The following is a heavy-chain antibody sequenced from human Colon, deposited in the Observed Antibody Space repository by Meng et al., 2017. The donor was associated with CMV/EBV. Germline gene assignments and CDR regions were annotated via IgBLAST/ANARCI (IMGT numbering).Heavy chain of an antibody. Sequence: GGSLRLSCAVSGFSLSDYWINWVRQAPGKGLEWVANIKQDGSDENYVDSVKGRFTVSRDNAKNSVYLQMDSLRAEDTAVYYCARGGCISRSCYRDYYYYGMDVWGQGTTVTVSS. V-gene: IGHV3-7*01. J-gene: IGHJ6*02. CDR1: GFSLSDYW. D-gene: IGHD2-2*01. CDR3: ARGGCISRSCYRDYYYYGMDV. CDR2: IKQDGSDE.